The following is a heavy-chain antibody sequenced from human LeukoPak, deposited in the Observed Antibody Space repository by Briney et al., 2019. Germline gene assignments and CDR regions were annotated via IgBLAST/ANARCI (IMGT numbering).Heavy chain of an antibody. CDR2: ISGNRDST. J-gene: IGHJ5*02. CDR3: AREVYAGNWFDP. D-gene: IGHD2-8*01. V-gene: IGHV3-64*01. CDR1: GXTFSTCA. Sequence: QPGGSLRLSCAASGXTFSTCAMHWVRQAPGKGLEYVAAISGNRDSTYYANSVKGRFTISRDNSKNTLYLQMGSLRPEDMAVYYCAREVYAGNWFDPWGQGTLVTVSS.